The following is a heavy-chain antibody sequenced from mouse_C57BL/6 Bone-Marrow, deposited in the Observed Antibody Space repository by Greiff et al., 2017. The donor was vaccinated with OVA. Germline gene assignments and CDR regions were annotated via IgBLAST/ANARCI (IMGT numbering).Heavy chain of an antibody. J-gene: IGHJ3*01. V-gene: IGHV14-4*01. CDR2: IDPENGDT. CDR1: GFNIKDDY. Sequence: EVQLQQSGAELVRPGASVKLSCTASGFNIKDDYMHWVKQRPEQGLEWIGWIDPENGDTEYASKFQGKVTITADTSSNTAYLQLSSLTSEDTAVYYCTDGYGFAYWGQGTLVTVSA. CDR3: TDGYGFAY. D-gene: IGHD2-2*01.